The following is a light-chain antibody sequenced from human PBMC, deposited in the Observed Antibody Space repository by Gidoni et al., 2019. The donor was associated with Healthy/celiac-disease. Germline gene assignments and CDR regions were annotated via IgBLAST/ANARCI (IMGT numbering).Light chain of an antibody. Sequence: QSALTQHASVSGSPGQSITISCTGTSSDVGGYNYVSCYQQHPGKAPKLMIYEVSNRPSGVSNRFSGSKSGNTASLTISGLQAEDEADYYCSSYTSSSTVVFGGGTKLTVL. V-gene: IGLV2-14*01. J-gene: IGLJ2*01. CDR1: SSDVGGYNY. CDR2: EVS. CDR3: SSYTSSSTVV.